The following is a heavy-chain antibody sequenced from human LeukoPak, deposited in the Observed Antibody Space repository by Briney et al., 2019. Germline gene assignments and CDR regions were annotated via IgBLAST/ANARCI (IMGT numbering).Heavy chain of an antibody. V-gene: IGHV4-34*01. D-gene: IGHD6-19*01. CDR1: GGSFSIYY. CDR3: ARLYSDGWYYFDY. Sequence: SETLSLTCAVYGGSFSIYYWSWIRQPPGKGLEWLGEINHSGSTNYNPSLKSRVTISVDTSKNQFSLKLSSVTAADTAVYYCARLYSDGWYYFDYWGQGTPVTVSS. CDR2: INHSGST. J-gene: IGHJ4*02.